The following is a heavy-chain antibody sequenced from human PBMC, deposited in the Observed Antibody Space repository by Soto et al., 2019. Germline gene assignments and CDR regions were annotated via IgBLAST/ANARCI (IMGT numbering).Heavy chain of an antibody. D-gene: IGHD6-19*01. CDR3: ASAAVTGTAGLDF. V-gene: IGHV1-2*02. J-gene: IGHJ4*02. CDR2: INPNGGGT. Sequence: ASVKVSCKASGYTFSGFYMHWVRQAPGQGLEWMGWINPNGGGTKSAEKFQGRVTMTRDTSISTAYMELSRLTSDDTAVYYCASAAVTGTAGLDFWGQGTQVTV. CDR1: GYTFSGFY.